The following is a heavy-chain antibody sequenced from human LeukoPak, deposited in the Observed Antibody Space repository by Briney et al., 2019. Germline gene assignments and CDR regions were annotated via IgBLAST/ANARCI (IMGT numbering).Heavy chain of an antibody. CDR3: ASGPYGDYTSPFDY. J-gene: IGHJ4*02. CDR1: GGTFSGYA. Sequence: SVKVSCKASGGTFSGYAISWVRQAPGQGLEWMGRIIPILGIANYAQKFQGRVTITADKSTSTAYMELSSLRSEDTAVYYCASGPYGDYTSPFDYWGQGTLVTVSS. CDR2: IIPILGIA. V-gene: IGHV1-69*04. D-gene: IGHD4-17*01.